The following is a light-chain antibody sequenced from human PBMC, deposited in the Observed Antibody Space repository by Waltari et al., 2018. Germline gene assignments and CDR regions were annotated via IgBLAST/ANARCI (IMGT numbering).Light chain of an antibody. Sequence: DIQMTQSPASVSASVGDRVTLTCRASLDINGYLTWYQQKPGKAPKLLIYAASSLQTGVPSRFSGGRSGTDFTLTITGLQPEDFATYFCQQGNTFPPTFGQGTKVDIK. CDR2: AAS. CDR1: LDINGY. V-gene: IGKV1-12*01. J-gene: IGKJ1*01. CDR3: QQGNTFPPT.